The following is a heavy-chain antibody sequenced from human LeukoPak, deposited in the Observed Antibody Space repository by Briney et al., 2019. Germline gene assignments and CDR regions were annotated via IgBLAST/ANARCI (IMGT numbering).Heavy chain of an antibody. V-gene: IGHV4-59*01. Sequence: SETLSHTCTVSGGSIISYYWSWIRQPPGKGLEWIGNIYYSGSTNYNASLKSRVTISVDTSQNQFSLNLSSVTAEDTAVYYCARGNLVQLPMNYFDYWGQGTLVTVSS. D-gene: IGHD2-2*01. CDR2: IYYSGST. CDR3: ARGNLVQLPMNYFDY. CDR1: GGSIISYY. J-gene: IGHJ4*02.